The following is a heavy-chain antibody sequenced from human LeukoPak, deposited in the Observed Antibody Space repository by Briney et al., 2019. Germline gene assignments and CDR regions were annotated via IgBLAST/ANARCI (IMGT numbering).Heavy chain of an antibody. CDR3: ARASRYDYGDYVTNAFDI. CDR2: ISSSGSTI. V-gene: IGHV3-11*04. CDR1: GFTVSSNY. J-gene: IGHJ3*02. Sequence: GGSLRLSCAASGFTVSSNYMSWVRQAPGKGLEWVSYISSSGSTIYYADSVKGRFTISRDNAKNSLYLQMNSLRAEDTAVYYCARASRYDYGDYVTNAFDIWGQGTMVTVSS. D-gene: IGHD4-17*01.